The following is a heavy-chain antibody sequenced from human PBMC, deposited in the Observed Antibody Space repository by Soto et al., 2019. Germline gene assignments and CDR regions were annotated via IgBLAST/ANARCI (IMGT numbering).Heavy chain of an antibody. CDR1: GCSISSYY. D-gene: IGHD5-18*01. CDR3: ARAKGDTAMVMYY. CDR2: IYYSGIT. J-gene: IGHJ4*02. V-gene: IGHV4-59*01. Sequence: ETLSLTCTVSGCSISSYYWSWIRQPPGKGLEWIGYIYYSGITNYNPSLKSRVTISVDTSKNQFSLKLSSVTAADTAVYYCARAKGDTAMVMYYWGQGTLVTVS.